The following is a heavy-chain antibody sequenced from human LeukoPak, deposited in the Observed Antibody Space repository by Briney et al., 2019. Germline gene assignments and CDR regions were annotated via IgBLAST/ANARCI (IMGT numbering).Heavy chain of an antibody. CDR3: ARTEAFCSDTSCSNWFDP. V-gene: IGHV4-4*02. D-gene: IGHD2-2*01. Sequence: SETLSLTCAVSGGSVSGSNWWNWVRQPPGKGLEWIGEIHHSGSTNYNPSLKSRVTMSVDKSKNQFSLKLSSVTAADTAVYYCARTEAFCSDTSCSNWFDPWGQGTLVTVSS. CDR1: GGSVSGSNW. CDR2: IHHSGST. J-gene: IGHJ5*02.